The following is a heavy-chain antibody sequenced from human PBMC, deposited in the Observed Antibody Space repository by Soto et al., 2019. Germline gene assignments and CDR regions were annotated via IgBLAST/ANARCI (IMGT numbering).Heavy chain of an antibody. J-gene: IGHJ3*02. CDR3: ARLLGYCSGGNCCNDAFDI. D-gene: IGHD2-15*01. CDR1: GYSFTKYW. Sequence: GESPKISCKGSGYSFTKYWLGWVRQMPGKGLEWMGIIYPDDSDTRYSPSFQGQVTFSADKSINTAYLQWSSLKASDTAIYYCARLLGYCSGGNCCNDAFDILGQGIMVTVSS. V-gene: IGHV5-51*01. CDR2: IYPDDSDT.